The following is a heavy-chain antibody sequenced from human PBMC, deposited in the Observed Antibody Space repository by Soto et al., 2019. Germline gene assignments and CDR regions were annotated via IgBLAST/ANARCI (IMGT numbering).Heavy chain of an antibody. CDR3: AKTKRNTAMVGYWYFDL. Sequence: EVQLLESGGGLVQPGGSLRLSCAASGFTFSSYAMSWVRQAPGKGLEWVSAISGSGGSTYYADSVKGRFTISRDNSKNTRYLQMNSLRAEDTAVYYCAKTKRNTAMVGYWYFDLWGRGTLVTVSS. J-gene: IGHJ2*01. CDR1: GFTFSSYA. CDR2: ISGSGGST. V-gene: IGHV3-23*01. D-gene: IGHD5-18*01.